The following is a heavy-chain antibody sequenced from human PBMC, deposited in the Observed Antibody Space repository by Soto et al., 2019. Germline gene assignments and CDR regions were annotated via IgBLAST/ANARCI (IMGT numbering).Heavy chain of an antibody. J-gene: IGHJ3*01. CDR3: AKDWTSN. CDR1: GFTFSTYS. CDR2: ISGSGGST. V-gene: IGHV3-23*01. D-gene: IGHD3-3*01. Sequence: EVQLLESGGGLVQPGGSLRISCAASGFTFSTYSMTWVRQAPGKGLEWVSTISGSGGSTYYIDSVKGRFTISRDNSKNTLYLQMNSLRADDTAVYYCAKDWTSNWGQGTMVTVSS.